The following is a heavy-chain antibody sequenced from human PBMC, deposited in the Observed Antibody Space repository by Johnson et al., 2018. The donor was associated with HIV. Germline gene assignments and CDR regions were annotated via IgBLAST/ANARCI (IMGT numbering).Heavy chain of an antibody. V-gene: IGHV3-30*04. Sequence: VQLVESGGGLVQPGRSLRLSCAASGFTFDDYAMHWVRQAPGKGLEWVAVITYDGRNKYYADSVKGRFIIFRDNSKNLTNLQMNGLSDEDTADYYCVRDQGSGWPTNAFDIWGRGTRVTVSS. CDR1: GFTFDDYA. CDR3: VRDQGSGWPTNAFDI. D-gene: IGHD6-19*01. CDR2: ITYDGRNK. J-gene: IGHJ3*02.